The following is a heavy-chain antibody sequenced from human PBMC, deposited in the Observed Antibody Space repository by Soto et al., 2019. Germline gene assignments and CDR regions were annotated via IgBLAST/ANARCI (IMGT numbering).Heavy chain of an antibody. J-gene: IGHJ5*02. CDR1: GFSLSTSEVG. Sequence: QITVKESGPTLVKPTQTLTLSCTFSGFSLSTSEVGVAWIRQPPGKALEWLALLYWNDDNRYSPSLKNRLTITKDPSKNQVILTMINMDPVDTATYYCVHTSGWQHTTWGQGTLVTVSS. D-gene: IGHD1-1*01. V-gene: IGHV2-5*01. CDR2: LYWNDDN. CDR3: VHTSGWQHTT.